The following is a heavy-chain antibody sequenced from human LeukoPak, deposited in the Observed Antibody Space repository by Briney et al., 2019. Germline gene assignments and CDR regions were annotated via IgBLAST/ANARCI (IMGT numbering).Heavy chain of an antibody. V-gene: IGHV1-8*03. J-gene: IGHJ4*02. CDR3: ARYAAARLFGY. D-gene: IGHD6-13*01. CDR2: MNPNSGNT. CDR1: GYTITSYD. Sequence: ASVKVSCKASGYTITSYDINWVRQATGQGLEWMGWMNPNSGNTGYAQKFQGRVTITRNTSISTAYMELSSLRSEDTAVYYCARYAAARLFGYWGQGTLVTVSS.